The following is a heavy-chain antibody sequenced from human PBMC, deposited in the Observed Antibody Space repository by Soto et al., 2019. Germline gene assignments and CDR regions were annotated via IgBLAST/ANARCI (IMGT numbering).Heavy chain of an antibody. V-gene: IGHV3-9*01. Sequence: DVQLVESGGGLVQPGRSLRLSCAASGFTFDDYAMHWVRQAPGKGLEWVSGISWNSGSIGYADSVKGRFTISRDNAKNSLYLQMNSLRAEDTALYYCAKDSGWELLYYFDYWGQGTLVTVSS. J-gene: IGHJ4*02. CDR2: ISWNSGSI. CDR3: AKDSGWELLYYFDY. D-gene: IGHD1-26*01. CDR1: GFTFDDYA.